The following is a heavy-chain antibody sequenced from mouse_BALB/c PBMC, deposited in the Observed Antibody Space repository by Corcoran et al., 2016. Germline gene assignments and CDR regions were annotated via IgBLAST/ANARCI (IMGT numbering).Heavy chain of an antibody. V-gene: IGHV8-12*01. Sequence: QVTLKESGPGILQPSQTLSLTCSFSGFSLSTYGMGVSWLRQPTGKGLEWLAHIYWDDDKRYTPSLKSRLTISKDTSSNQVFLKITSVDTADTATYYCARTSYGYFDVWGAGTTVTVSS. CDR3: ARTSYGYFDV. CDR2: IYWDDDK. J-gene: IGHJ1*01. CDR1: GFSLSTYGMG.